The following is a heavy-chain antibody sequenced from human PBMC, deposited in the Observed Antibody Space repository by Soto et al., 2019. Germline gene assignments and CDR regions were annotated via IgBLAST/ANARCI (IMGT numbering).Heavy chain of an antibody. CDR2: IIPIFGTA. CDR3: ARLITGTKRTEQFDP. J-gene: IGHJ5*02. D-gene: IGHD1-7*01. CDR1: GGTFSSYA. V-gene: IGHV1-69*01. Sequence: QVQLVQSGAEVKKPGSSVKVSCKASGGTFSSYAISWVRQAPGQGLEWMGGIIPIFGTANYAQKFQGRGTITADESTSTAYMELSSLRSEDTAVYYCARLITGTKRTEQFDPWGQGTLVTVSS.